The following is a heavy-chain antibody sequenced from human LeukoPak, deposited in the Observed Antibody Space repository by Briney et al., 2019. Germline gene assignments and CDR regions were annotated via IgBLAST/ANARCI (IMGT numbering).Heavy chain of an antibody. Sequence: GGSLRLSCAASGFNITSNYMNWVRHAPGKGLEWVAIIYSGGFTYYRDSVKGRFTIYRDNSKNTVQMNSLGVEDTAVYYCAREGMGYFDSWGQGTLVTVSS. D-gene: IGHD5-24*01. CDR3: AREGMGYFDS. CDR1: GFNITSNY. V-gene: IGHV3-66*01. CDR2: IYSGGFT. J-gene: IGHJ4*02.